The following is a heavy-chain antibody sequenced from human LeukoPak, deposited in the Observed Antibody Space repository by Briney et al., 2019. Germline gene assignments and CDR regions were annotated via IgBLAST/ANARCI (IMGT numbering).Heavy chain of an antibody. V-gene: IGHV3-7*01. CDR3: AREAWGFTAGLDAFDI. J-gene: IGHJ3*02. D-gene: IGHD3-9*01. Sequence: GGSLRLSCVASGFNFRNSWMSWVCQVPGKGLEWVANIRPEGTEEFYVDSVKGRFTISRDNAKNSLYLQMNSLRAEDTVVYYCAREAWGFTAGLDAFDIWGQGTMVTVSS. CDR2: IRPEGTEE. CDR1: GFNFRNSW.